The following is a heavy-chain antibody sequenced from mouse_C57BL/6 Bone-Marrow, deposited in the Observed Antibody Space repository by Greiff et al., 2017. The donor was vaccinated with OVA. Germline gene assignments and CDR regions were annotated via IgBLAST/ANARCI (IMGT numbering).Heavy chain of an antibody. CDR2: IDPSDSYT. Sequence: QVQLQQPGAELVKPGASVKLSCKASGYTFTSYWMQWVKQRPGQGLEWIGEIDPSDSYTNYNQKFKGKATLTVDTSSSTAYMQLSSLTSEDSAVYYCARGPYYGSSSFDYWGQGTTLTVSS. V-gene: IGHV1-50*01. CDR1: GYTFTSYW. D-gene: IGHD1-1*01. J-gene: IGHJ2*01. CDR3: ARGPYYGSSSFDY.